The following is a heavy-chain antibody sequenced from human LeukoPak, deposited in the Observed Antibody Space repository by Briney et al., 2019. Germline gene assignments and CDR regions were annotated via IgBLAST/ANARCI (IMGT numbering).Heavy chain of an antibody. D-gene: IGHD4-17*01. CDR2: ISAYNGNT. V-gene: IGHV1-18*01. J-gene: IGHJ4*02. CDR1: GCTFTSYG. CDR3: ARDYVGHDYGDHGESDY. Sequence: GASVKVSCKASGCTFTSYGISWVRQAPGQGLEWMGWISAYNGNTNYAQKLQGRVTMTTDTSTSTAYMELRSLRSDDTAVYYCARDYVGHDYGDHGESDYWGQGTLVTVSS.